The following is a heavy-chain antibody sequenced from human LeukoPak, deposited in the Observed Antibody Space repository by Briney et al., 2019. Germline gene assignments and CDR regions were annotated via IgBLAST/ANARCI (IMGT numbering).Heavy chain of an antibody. V-gene: IGHV3-30*04. Sequence: GRSLRLSCAASGFTFSSYAMHWVRQAPGKGLEWVAVISYDGSNKYYADSVKGRFTISRDNSKNTLYLQMNSLRAEDTAVYYCAKGPTSFYYDFWSGYQNWGQGTLVTVSS. CDR1: GFTFSSYA. CDR2: ISYDGSNK. D-gene: IGHD3-3*01. CDR3: AKGPTSFYYDFWSGYQN. J-gene: IGHJ4*02.